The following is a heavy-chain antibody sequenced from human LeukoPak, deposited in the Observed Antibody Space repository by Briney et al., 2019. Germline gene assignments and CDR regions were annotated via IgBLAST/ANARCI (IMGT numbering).Heavy chain of an antibody. CDR3: ARGRGYQLSSNWFDP. D-gene: IGHD2-2*01. V-gene: IGHV4-39*07. CDR1: GGSISSSSYY. J-gene: IGHJ5*02. Sequence: SETPSLTCTVSGGSISSSSYYWGWIRQPPGKGLEWIGSFYHSRSTYYNPSFKSRATISVDTSKNQFSLQLNSVTAADTAVYYCARGRGYQLSSNWFDPWGQGTLVTVSS. CDR2: FYHSRST.